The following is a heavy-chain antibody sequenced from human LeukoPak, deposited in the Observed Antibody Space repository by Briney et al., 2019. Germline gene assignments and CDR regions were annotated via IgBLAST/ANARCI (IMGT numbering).Heavy chain of an antibody. D-gene: IGHD2-2*02. J-gene: IGHJ4*02. V-gene: IGHV3-23*01. Sequence: GGSLRLSCAASGFIFSSYAMTWVRQAPGKGLEWVSAISGSADSTYYADSVKGRFTISRDNSKNTLYLQMNSLRAEDTAVYYCAKDQRRGYCSSTSCYIDYWGQGTLVTVSS. CDR2: ISGSADST. CDR1: GFIFSSYA. CDR3: AKDQRRGYCSSTSCYIDY.